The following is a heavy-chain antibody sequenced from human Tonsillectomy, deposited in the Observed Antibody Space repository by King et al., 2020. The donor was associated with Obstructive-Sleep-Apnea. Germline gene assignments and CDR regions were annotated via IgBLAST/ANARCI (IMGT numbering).Heavy chain of an antibody. CDR2: IQSKNDCGTK. D-gene: IGHD6-13*01. CDR1: GFTFSNSW. J-gene: IGHJ5*02. V-gene: IGHV3-15*01. CDR3: TTESYMAAANWFDP. Sequence: VQLVESGGGLVKPGGSLRLACAASGFTFSNSWMSWVRQSPGKGLEWVGRIQSKNDCGTKDYAAPVKGRFTISRDDSKNTLYLQMNSLKTEDTAVYYCTTESYMAAANWFDPWGQGTLVTVSS.